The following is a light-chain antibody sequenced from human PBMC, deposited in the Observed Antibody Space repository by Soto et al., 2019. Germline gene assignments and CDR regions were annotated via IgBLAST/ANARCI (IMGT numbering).Light chain of an antibody. V-gene: IGKV1-5*03. Sequence: DIQVTQSPSTLSASVGNRVTITCRASQSISRWLAWYRQKPGKVPELLIYETSNLESGVPSRFSGSGSGTEFTLTISSLQSDDIVTYCCQQYLHYGPLTLGGGT. J-gene: IGKJ4*01. CDR2: ETS. CDR1: QSISRW. CDR3: QQYLHYGPLT.